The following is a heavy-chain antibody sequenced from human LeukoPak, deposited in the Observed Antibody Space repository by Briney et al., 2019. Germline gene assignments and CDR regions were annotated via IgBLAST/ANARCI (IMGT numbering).Heavy chain of an antibody. V-gene: IGHV4-39*01. CDR3: ARQDIWFGELVV. CDR1: GGSISRSSYY. CDR2: ISDSGST. J-gene: IGHJ4*02. Sequence: SETLSLTCIVSGGSISRSSYYWGWLRQPPGKGLEWIGTISDSGSTYYSPSLKSRVTISVDTSKNQFFLKLRFVTAADTAVYYCARQDIWFGELVVWGQGTLVTVSS. D-gene: IGHD3-10*01.